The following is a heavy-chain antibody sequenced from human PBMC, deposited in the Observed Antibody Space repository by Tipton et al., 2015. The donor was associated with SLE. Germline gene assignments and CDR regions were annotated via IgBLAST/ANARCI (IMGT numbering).Heavy chain of an antibody. CDR3: ATGYDFQTGWFQH. V-gene: IGHV4-38-2*02. CDR2: IYHSGST. CDR1: GYSISSGYY. Sequence: TLSLTCTVSGYSISSGYYWGWIRQPPGKGLEWIGSIYHSGSTFYNPSLKSRVTISVDTSKDQFSLKLSSVTVADTAVYYCATGYDFQTGWFQHWGQGTLVTVSS. J-gene: IGHJ1*01. D-gene: IGHD5-12*01.